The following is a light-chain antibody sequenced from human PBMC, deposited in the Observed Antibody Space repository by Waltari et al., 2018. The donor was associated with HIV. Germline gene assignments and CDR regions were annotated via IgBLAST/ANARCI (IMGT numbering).Light chain of an antibody. Sequence: EILMTQSPATLSVSPGERATLSCRASQSVNRNFAWYHQKPGQTPRILIYGTSTRATDIPARFSGSGSGTEFTLTISSLQSEDFAVYYCHHYNNWRETFGQGTKVEIK. CDR2: GTS. CDR3: HHYNNWRET. CDR1: QSVNRN. J-gene: IGKJ1*01. V-gene: IGKV3-15*01.